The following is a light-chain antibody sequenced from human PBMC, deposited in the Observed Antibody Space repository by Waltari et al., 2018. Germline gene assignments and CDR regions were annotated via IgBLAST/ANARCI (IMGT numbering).Light chain of an antibody. CDR2: DTS. J-gene: IGKJ4*01. CDR3: QQGSILPLT. V-gene: IGKV3-11*01. CDR1: QSVFNY. Sequence: VFTQSPATLSLSAGDRATPPCRASQSVFNYLAWYQPKRCQAPRLLIYDTSKRATGIPARFSGSGSGTDVTLAISNLEADDFALYYCQQGSILPLTFGGGTKVEIK.